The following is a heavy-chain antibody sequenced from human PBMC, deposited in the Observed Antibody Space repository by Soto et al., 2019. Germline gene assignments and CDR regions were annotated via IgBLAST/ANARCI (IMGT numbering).Heavy chain of an antibody. V-gene: IGHV3-49*04. D-gene: IGHD3-22*01. CDR2: IRSKAYGGTT. CDR3: TRDSPDPYYYDSSGYLRFDY. CDR1: GFTFGDYA. J-gene: IGHJ4*02. Sequence: PGGSLRLSCTASGFTFGDYAMSWVRQAPGKGLEWVGFIRSKAYGGTTEYAASVKGRFTISRDDSKSIAYLQMNSLKTEDTAVYYCTRDSPDPYYYDSSGYLRFDYWGQVPLVTFSS.